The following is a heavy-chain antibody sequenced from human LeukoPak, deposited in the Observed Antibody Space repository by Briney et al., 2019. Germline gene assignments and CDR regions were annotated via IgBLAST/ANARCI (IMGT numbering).Heavy chain of an antibody. CDR3: AGAPVGYDSSGYRHFDY. Sequence: GGSLRLSCGASGFSFSSHWTSWVRQAPGKGLEWVASIKEDGGEKNYVDSVKGRFTVSRDNAKNSLYLQMNSLRVGDTAVYYCAGAPVGYDSSGYRHFDYWGQGTLVTVSS. CDR1: GFSFSSHW. V-gene: IGHV3-7*01. J-gene: IGHJ4*02. CDR2: IKEDGGEK. D-gene: IGHD3-22*01.